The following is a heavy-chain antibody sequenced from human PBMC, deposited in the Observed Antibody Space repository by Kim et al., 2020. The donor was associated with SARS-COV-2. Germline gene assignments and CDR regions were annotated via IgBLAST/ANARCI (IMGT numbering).Heavy chain of an antibody. CDR1: GGSISSSSYY. CDR3: ARAGKYFVYSYYGLDV. V-gene: IGHV4-39*01. Sequence: SETLSLTCTVSGGSISSSSYYWGWIRQPPGKGLEWIGSIYDSGTTNYNPSLRSRITISIDTSKNQFSLKLRSVTAADTADYYCARAGKYFVYSYYGLDV. D-gene: IGHD2-2*01. J-gene: IGHJ6*01. CDR2: IYDSGTT.